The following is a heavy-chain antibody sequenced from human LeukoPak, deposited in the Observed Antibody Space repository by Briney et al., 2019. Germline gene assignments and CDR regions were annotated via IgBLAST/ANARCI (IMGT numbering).Heavy chain of an antibody. Sequence: PSETLSLTCTVSGGSISSYYWSWIRQPPGKGLEWIGYIYYSGSTNYNPSLKSRVTISVDTSKNQFSLKLSSVTAADTGVYYCAREPVDTANYFDYWGQGTLVTVSS. V-gene: IGHV4-59*01. CDR1: GGSISSYY. D-gene: IGHD5-18*01. CDR3: AREPVDTANYFDY. CDR2: IYYSGST. J-gene: IGHJ4*02.